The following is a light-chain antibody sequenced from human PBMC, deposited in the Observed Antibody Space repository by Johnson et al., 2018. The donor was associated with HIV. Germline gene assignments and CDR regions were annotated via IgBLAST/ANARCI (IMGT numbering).Light chain of an antibody. Sequence: QSVLTQPPSVSAAPGQKVTISCSGSSSNIGNNYVSWYQQLPGTAPKFFIYENNKRPSGIPDRFSGSKSGTSATLGITGLQTGDEADYYCGTWDSSLSTSVFGTGTKVTVL. CDR2: ENN. CDR3: GTWDSSLSTSV. J-gene: IGLJ1*01. CDR1: SSNIGNNY. V-gene: IGLV1-51*02.